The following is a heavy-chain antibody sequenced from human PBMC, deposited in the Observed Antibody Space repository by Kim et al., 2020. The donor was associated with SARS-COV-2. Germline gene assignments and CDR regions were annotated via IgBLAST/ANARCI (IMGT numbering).Heavy chain of an antibody. J-gene: IGHJ2*01. D-gene: IGHD6-13*01. CDR3: ARGSALYSSSWHYWYFDL. CDR2: IYSGGST. Sequence: GGSLRLSCAASGFTVSSNYMSWVRQAPGKGLEWVSVIYSGGSTYYADSVKGRFTISRDNSKNTLYLQMNSLRAEDTAVYYCARGSALYSSSWHYWYFDLWGGGALVTVSS. V-gene: IGHV3-66*02. CDR1: GFTVSSNY.